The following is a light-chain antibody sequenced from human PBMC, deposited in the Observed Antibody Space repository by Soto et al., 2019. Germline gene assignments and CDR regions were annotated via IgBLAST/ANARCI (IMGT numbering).Light chain of an antibody. Sequence: DIQMTQSPSSLSASVGDIVTITCQASQDISNYLNWYQQKPGKAPKLLIYDASNLETGVPSRFSGSGSATDFTFTISSLQPEDIATYYCQQYDNLPPLTFGGGTKVEIK. CDR3: QQYDNLPPLT. CDR2: DAS. V-gene: IGKV1-33*01. J-gene: IGKJ4*01. CDR1: QDISNY.